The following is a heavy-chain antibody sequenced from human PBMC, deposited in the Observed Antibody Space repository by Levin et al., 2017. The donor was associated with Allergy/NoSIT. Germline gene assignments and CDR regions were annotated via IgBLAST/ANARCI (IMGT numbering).Heavy chain of an antibody. Sequence: SVKVSCKASGDTFSNSVISWVRQAPGQGLEWMGGIIPSYGTANYTQKFHGRVTFSADDYTMTAYMDLSSLTSEDTATYYCARSQKTYYYDTSGFPFDSWGQGTLVTVSS. CDR3: ARSQKTYYYDTSGFPFDS. CDR1: GDTFSNSV. V-gene: IGHV1-69*13. J-gene: IGHJ4*02. D-gene: IGHD3-22*01. CDR2: IIPSYGTA.